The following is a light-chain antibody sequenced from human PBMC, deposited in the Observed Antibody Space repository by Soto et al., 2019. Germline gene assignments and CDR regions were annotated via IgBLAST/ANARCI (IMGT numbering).Light chain of an antibody. J-gene: IGLJ1*01. Sequence: QSALTQPASVCGCPGQSWNVSCTGDSSDVANDKFVSWYQQHSGKAPQLMVSEGTKRPSGVSDRFSASKSGDTASLTISGLQAEDEADYFCCSYAHSDTHNYGFGTGAKRTVL. V-gene: IGLV2-23*01. CDR2: EGT. CDR1: SSDVANDKF. CDR3: CSYAHSDTHNYG.